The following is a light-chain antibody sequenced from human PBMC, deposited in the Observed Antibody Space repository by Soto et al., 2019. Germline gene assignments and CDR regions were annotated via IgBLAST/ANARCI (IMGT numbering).Light chain of an antibody. Sequence: DIQMTQSPSSLPASLGDRVTITCRASQGIGNYLAWYQLQPGKVPKLLIYAASTLQSGVPSRFSGSGSGTDFTLTISSRQPEDVATYFCQKYNSAPRTFGQGTKVEI. V-gene: IGKV1-27*01. CDR3: QKYNSAPRT. CDR2: AAS. CDR1: QGIGNY. J-gene: IGKJ1*01.